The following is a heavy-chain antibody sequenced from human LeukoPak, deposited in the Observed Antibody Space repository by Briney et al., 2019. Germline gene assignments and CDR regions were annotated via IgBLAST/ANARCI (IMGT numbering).Heavy chain of an antibody. CDR3: ARLLYYFDSSGSYYAPKAFDI. CDR2: IYPGDSDT. D-gene: IGHD3-22*01. Sequence: GESLKISCKGSGYIFTTYWIGWVRQMPGKGLEWMGIIYPGDSDTRYSPSFQGQVTISADKSISTAYLQWSSLKASDTAIYYCARLLYYFDSSGSYYAPKAFDIWGQGTWSPSLQ. CDR1: GYIFTTYW. J-gene: IGHJ3*02. V-gene: IGHV5-51*01.